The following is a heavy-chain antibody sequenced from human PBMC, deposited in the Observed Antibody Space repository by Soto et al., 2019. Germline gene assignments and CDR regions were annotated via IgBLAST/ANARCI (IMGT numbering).Heavy chain of an antibody. J-gene: IGHJ5*02. CDR3: ARDRRAIVVVPAAPNWFDP. CDR1: GYTFTSYY. CDR2: INPSGGST. D-gene: IGHD2-2*01. V-gene: IGHV1-46*01. Sequence: ASVKVSCKASGYTFTSYYMHWVRQAPGQGLEWMGIINPSGGSTSYAQKFQGRVTMTRDTSTSTVYMELSSLRSEDTAVYYCARDRRAIVVVPAAPNWFDPWGPGTLVTVSS.